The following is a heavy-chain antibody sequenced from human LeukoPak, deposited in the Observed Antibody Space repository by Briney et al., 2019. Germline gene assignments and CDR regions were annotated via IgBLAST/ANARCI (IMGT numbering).Heavy chain of an antibody. V-gene: IGHV1-2*06. D-gene: IGHD3-10*01. J-gene: IGHJ5*02. CDR3: AREYGSANRNWFDP. CDR2: INPNSGGT. CDR1: GYTFTGYY. Sequence: GASVKVSCKASGYTFTGYYMHWVRQAPGQGLEWMGRINPNSGGTNYAQKFQGRVTMTRDTSISTAYMELSRLRSEDTAVYYCAREYGSANRNWFDPWGQGTLVTVSS.